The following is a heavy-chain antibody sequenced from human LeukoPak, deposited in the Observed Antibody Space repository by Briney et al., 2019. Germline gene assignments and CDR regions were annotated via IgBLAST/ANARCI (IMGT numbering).Heavy chain of an antibody. D-gene: IGHD3-16*01. CDR2: INSDGSST. J-gene: IGHJ4*02. V-gene: IGHV3-74*01. CDR1: GLIFSNYW. CDR3: ATGGAQYYDY. Sequence: GGSLRLSCSASGLIFSNYWMHWVRQAPGKGLVWVSRINSDGSSTTYADSVKGRFTISRDNAKNTVVLQMNSLSAEDTAVYYCATGGAQYYDYWGQGTVVTVSS.